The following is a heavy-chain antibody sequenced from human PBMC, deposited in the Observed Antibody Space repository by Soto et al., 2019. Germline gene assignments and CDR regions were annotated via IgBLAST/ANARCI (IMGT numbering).Heavy chain of an antibody. D-gene: IGHD1-1*01. Sequence: QVHLVESGGDLVKPGGSLRLSCAASGFIFSDYYMSWVRQAPGKWLEWISYISSTSRHTDYAHSVKGRFIISRDNANTSVDLQMNSLGAEDTAVYFCARAASTSGSRDFDSWGQGILVTVSS. J-gene: IGHJ4*02. CDR3: ARAASTSGSRDFDS. CDR2: ISSTSRHT. CDR1: GFIFSDYY. V-gene: IGHV3-11*06.